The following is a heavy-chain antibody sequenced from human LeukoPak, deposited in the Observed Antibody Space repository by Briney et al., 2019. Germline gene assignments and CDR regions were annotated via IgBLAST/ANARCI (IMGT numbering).Heavy chain of an antibody. J-gene: IGHJ5*02. V-gene: IGHV1-24*01. CDR3: AKSTGYCSGGSCYGYNWFDP. Sequence: GASVKVSCKVSGYTLTELSMHWVRQAPGKGLEWMGGFDPEDGETIYAQKFQGRVTMTEDTSTDTAYMELSSLRSEDTAVYYCAKSTGYCSGGSCYGYNWFDPWGQGTLVTVSS. CDR2: FDPEDGET. D-gene: IGHD2-15*01. CDR1: GYTLTELS.